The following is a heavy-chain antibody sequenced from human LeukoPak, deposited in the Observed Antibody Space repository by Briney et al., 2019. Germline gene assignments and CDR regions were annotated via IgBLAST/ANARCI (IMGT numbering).Heavy chain of an antibody. CDR2: ISAYNGNT. CDR1: GYTFTSYG. Sequence: AASVKVSCKASGYTFTSYGISWVRQAPGQGLEWMGWISAYNGNTDYAQKLQGRVTMTTDTSTSTAYMELRSLRAEDTAVYYCARDWSGPGDYWGQGTLVTVSS. D-gene: IGHD2-8*02. CDR3: ARDWSGPGDY. J-gene: IGHJ4*02. V-gene: IGHV1-18*01.